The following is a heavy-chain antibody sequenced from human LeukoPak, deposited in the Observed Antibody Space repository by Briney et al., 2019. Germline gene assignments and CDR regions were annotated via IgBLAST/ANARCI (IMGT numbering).Heavy chain of an antibody. CDR1: GFTFSSYS. Sequence: GGSLRLSCAASGFTFSSYSMSWVRQAPGKGLEWVSAISGSGGSTYYADSVKGRFTISRDNSKNTLYLQMNSLRAEDTAVYYCSSGWDVRPLDYWGQGTLVTVSS. V-gene: IGHV3-23*01. J-gene: IGHJ4*02. D-gene: IGHD6-19*01. CDR3: SSGWDVRPLDY. CDR2: ISGSGGST.